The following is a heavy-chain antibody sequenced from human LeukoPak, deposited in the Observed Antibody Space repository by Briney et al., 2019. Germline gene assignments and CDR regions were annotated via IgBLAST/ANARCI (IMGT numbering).Heavy chain of an antibody. CDR2: ISTNGGRT. V-gene: IGHV3-64D*08. CDR1: GFTFSSYA. J-gene: IGHJ4*02. CDR3: PLPVLGF. Sequence: GGSLRLSCSASGFTFSSYAMHWVRQAPGKGLQYVSGISTNGGRTYYADSVKDRFTISRDNSKNTVYLQMSSLRAEDTAVYHCPLPVLGFWGQGTLVTVSS. D-gene: IGHD3-16*01.